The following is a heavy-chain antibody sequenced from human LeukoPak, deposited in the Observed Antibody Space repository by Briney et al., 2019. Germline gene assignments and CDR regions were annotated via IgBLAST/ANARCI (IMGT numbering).Heavy chain of an antibody. CDR2: ISSSGSTI. J-gene: IGHJ5*02. CDR3: ARGGGASRYCSSTSCRVGPNWFHP. Sequence: GGSLRLSCAASGFTFSSYEMNWVRQAPGKGLEWVSYISSSGSTIYYADSVKGRFTISRDNAKNSLYLQMNSLRAEDTAVYYCARGGGASRYCSSTSCRVGPNWFHPWGQGTLVTVSS. V-gene: IGHV3-48*03. CDR1: GFTFSSYE. D-gene: IGHD2-2*01.